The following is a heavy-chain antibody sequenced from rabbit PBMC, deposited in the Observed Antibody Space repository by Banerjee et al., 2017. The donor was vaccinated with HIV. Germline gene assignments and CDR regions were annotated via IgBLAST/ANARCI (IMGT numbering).Heavy chain of an antibody. Sequence: QEQLEESGGGLVTLGGSLKLSCKASGIDFSSYGISWVRQALGKGLEWIAYIYPDYGSTDYASWVNGRFTISLDNAQNTVFLQMTSLTAADTSTYFCARVGVVVRYFNLWGQGTLVTVS. V-gene: IGHV1S47*01. D-gene: IGHD1-1*01. CDR1: GIDFSSYG. CDR2: IYPDYGST. J-gene: IGHJ4*01. CDR3: ARVGVVVRYFNL.